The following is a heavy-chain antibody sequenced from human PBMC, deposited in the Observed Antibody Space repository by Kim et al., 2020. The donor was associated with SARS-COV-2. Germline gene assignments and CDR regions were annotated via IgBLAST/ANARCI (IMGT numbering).Heavy chain of an antibody. CDR3: TRFLDP. J-gene: IGHJ5*02. CDR2: IRSRVNRYAT. V-gene: IGHV3-73*01. CDR1: GFTFSGSA. Sequence: GGSLRLSCAASGFTFSGSAMHWVRQASGKGLEWVGRIRSRVNRYATVYAASVKGRFTISRDDSKNTAYLQMNSLKTDDTAVYYCTRFLDPWGQGTLVTVSS.